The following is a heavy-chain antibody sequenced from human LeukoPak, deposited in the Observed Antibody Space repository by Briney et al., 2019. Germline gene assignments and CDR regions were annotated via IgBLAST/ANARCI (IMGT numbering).Heavy chain of an antibody. J-gene: IGHJ4*02. V-gene: IGHV3-23*01. CDR1: GFTFSSYA. CDR3: AKDGHIVVVPAAVYYFDY. Sequence: GGSLRLSCAASGFTFSSYAMSWVRQAPGKGLEWVSAISRSGGSTYYADSVKGRFTISRDNSKNTLYLQMNSLRAEVTAVYYCAKDGHIVVVPAAVYYFDYWGQGTLVTVSS. D-gene: IGHD2-2*01. CDR2: ISRSGGST.